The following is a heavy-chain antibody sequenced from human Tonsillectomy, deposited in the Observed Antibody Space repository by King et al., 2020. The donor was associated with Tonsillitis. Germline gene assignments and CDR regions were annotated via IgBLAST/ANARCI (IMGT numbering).Heavy chain of an antibody. CDR3: AKDDLDMATIIGNYFDY. CDR1: GFTFSTYG. Sequence: VQLVESGGGVVQPGRSLRLSCAASGFTFSTYGMHWVRQAPGKGLEWVAVIWYDGSNKYYADSVKGRFTISRDNSKNTLYLQMNSLRVEDTAMYYCAKDDLDMATIIGNYFDYWGQGTLVTVSS. J-gene: IGHJ4*02. D-gene: IGHD5-24*01. CDR2: IWYDGSNK. V-gene: IGHV3-33*06.